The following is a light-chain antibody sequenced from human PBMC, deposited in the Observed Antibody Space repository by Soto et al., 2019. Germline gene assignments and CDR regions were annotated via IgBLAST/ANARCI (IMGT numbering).Light chain of an antibody. J-gene: IGKJ4*01. CDR3: LQLNSYPLT. CDR1: QGIGSF. V-gene: IGKV1-9*01. CDR2: GAF. Sequence: DIPLTQSPSFLSASVGDRVTITCRASQGIGSFLAWYQQEPGKAPKLLIYGAFTLQSGVPSRFSGSGSGTEFTLTISSLQPEDFATYYCLQLNSYPLTFGGGTKVEIK.